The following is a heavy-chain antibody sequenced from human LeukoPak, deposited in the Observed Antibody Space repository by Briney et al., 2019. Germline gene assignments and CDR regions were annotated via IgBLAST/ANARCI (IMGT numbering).Heavy chain of an antibody. CDR3: AKGMYYYDSSGYEIDY. CDR1: GFTFDDYA. V-gene: IGHV3-43D*03. CDR2: ISWDGGST. D-gene: IGHD3-22*01. J-gene: IGHJ4*02. Sequence: GGSLRLSCAASGFTFDDYAMHWVRQAPGKGLEWVSLISWDGGSTYYADSVKGRFTISRDNSKNSLYLQMNSLRAEDTALYYCAKGMYYYDSSGYEIDYWGQGTLVTVSS.